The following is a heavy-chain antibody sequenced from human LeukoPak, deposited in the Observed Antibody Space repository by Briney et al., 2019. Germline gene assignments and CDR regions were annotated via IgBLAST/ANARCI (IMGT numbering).Heavy chain of an antibody. CDR2: IYYSGST. CDR1: GGSISSSSYY. Sequence: PSETLSLTCTVSGGSISSSSYYWGWIRQPPGKGLEWIGSIYYSGSTYYNPSLKSRVTISVDTSKNQFSLKLSSVTAADTAVYYCARLAAAGTEDVDPWGQGTLVTVSS. J-gene: IGHJ5*02. V-gene: IGHV4-39*01. CDR3: ARLAAAGTEDVDP. D-gene: IGHD6-13*01.